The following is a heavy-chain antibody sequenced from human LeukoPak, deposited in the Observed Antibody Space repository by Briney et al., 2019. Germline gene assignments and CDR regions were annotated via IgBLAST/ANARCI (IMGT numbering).Heavy chain of an antibody. D-gene: IGHD3-22*01. J-gene: IGHJ4*02. V-gene: IGHV4-34*01. CDR1: GGSFSGYY. CDR3: ARDRRATMIVVVMGGFDY. Sequence: PSETLSLTCAVYGGSFSGYYWSWIRQPPGKGLEWIGEINHSGSTNYNPSLKSRVTISVDTSKNQFSLKLSSVTAADTAVYYCARDRRATMIVVVMGGFDYWGQGTLVTVSS. CDR2: INHSGST.